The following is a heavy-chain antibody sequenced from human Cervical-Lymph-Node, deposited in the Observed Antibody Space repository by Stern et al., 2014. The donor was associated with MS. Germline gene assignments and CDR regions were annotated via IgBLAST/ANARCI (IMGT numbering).Heavy chain of an antibody. CDR3: AVGRGSLRVGNWFDP. D-gene: IGHD1-26*01. CDR2: SYYSGST. V-gene: IGHV4-31*03. Sequence: QVQLQESGPGLVKPSQTLSLTCTVSGGSISSGGYYWGWIRPHPGQGLEWIGYSYYSGSTYYNPSLKSRVTISVDTSKNQFSLKLSSVTAADTAVYYCAVGRGSLRVGNWFDPWGQGTLVTVSS. J-gene: IGHJ5*02. CDR1: GGSISSGGYY.